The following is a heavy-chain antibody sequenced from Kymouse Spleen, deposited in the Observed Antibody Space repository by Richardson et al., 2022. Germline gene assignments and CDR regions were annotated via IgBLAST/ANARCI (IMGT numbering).Heavy chain of an antibody. CDR2: IYYSGST. D-gene: IGHD3-10*01. V-gene: IGHV4-61*01. CDR3: ARGSYYYGSGSLYYYYGMDV. J-gene: IGHJ6*02. CDR1: GGSVSSGSYY. Sequence: QVQLQESGPGLVKPSETLSLTCTVSGGSVSSGSYYWSWIRQPPGKGLEWIGYIYYSGSTNYNPSLKSRVTISVDTSKNQFSLKLSSVTAADTAVYYCARGSYYYGSGSLYYYYGMDVWGQGTTVTVSS.